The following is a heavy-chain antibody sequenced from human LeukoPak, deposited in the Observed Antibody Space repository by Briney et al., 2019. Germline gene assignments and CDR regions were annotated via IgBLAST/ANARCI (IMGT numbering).Heavy chain of an antibody. Sequence: GGSLRLSCAASGFTFSSYEMNWVRQAPGKGLEWVSSITSRSSFIYYGDSVKGRFTISRDSAKNSLYLQMNSLTADDTAVYYCAKEGIGGALDYWGQGIPVTVSS. D-gene: IGHD3-16*01. CDR1: GFTFSSYE. CDR2: ITSRSSFI. CDR3: AKEGIGGALDY. J-gene: IGHJ4*02. V-gene: IGHV3-48*03.